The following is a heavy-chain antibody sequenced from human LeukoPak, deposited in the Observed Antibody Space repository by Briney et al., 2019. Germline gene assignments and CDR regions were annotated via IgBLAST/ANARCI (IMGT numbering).Heavy chain of an antibody. Sequence: RTGGSLRLSCAASGFTFSSYGMHWVRQAPGKGLEWVAFIRYDGSNKYYADSVKGRFTISIDNSKNTLYLQMNSLRAEDTAVYYCAKESYIVVVPALFCMDVWGKGTTVTVSS. J-gene: IGHJ6*03. CDR1: GFTFSSYG. CDR2: IRYDGSNK. V-gene: IGHV3-30*02. CDR3: AKESYIVVVPALFCMDV. D-gene: IGHD2-2*01.